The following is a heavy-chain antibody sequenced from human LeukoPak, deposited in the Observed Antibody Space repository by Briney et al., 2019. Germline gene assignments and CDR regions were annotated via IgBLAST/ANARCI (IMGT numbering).Heavy chain of an antibody. D-gene: IGHD2-2*01. V-gene: IGHV2-5*02. CDR2: IYWDDDK. CDR1: GFSLSTSGVA. J-gene: IGHJ4*02. Sequence: SGPTLVNPTQTLTLTCTFSGFSLSTSGVAVGWIRQPPGKALGWLALIYWDDDKRYSPSLKSRLTITKDTSKNQVVLTMTNMEPVDTATYYCAHSVRPGQVQSISPYFDYWGQGILVTVSS. CDR3: AHSVRPGQVQSISPYFDY.